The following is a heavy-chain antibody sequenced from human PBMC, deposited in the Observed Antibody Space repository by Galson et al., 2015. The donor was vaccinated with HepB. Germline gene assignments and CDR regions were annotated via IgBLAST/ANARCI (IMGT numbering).Heavy chain of an antibody. CDR1: GGSISSSNW. J-gene: IGHJ3*02. D-gene: IGHD1-1*01. CDR3: ARDLPLVHDPGAFDS. Sequence: ATLSLTCAVSGGSISSSNWWSWVRQPPGKGLEWIGEIYHSGSTNYNPSLKSLVTISVDKSKNQFSLKMCSVTAADTAVYYCARDLPLVHDPGAFDSWGQGTMATSSS. V-gene: IGHV4-4*02. CDR2: IYHSGST.